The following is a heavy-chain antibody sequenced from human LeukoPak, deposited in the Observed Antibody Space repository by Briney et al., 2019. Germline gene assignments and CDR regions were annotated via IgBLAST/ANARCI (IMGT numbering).Heavy chain of an antibody. CDR1: GGSINNGGYY. CDR2: IYTSGST. V-gene: IGHV4-61*02. D-gene: IGHD3-9*01. Sequence: SQTLSLTCTVSGGSINNGGYYWSWIRQHPGKGLEWIGRIYTSGSTNYNPSLKSRVTMSVDTSKNQFSLKLSSVTAADTAVYYCARGERYFDFDYWGQGTLVTVSS. CDR3: ARGERYFDFDY. J-gene: IGHJ4*02.